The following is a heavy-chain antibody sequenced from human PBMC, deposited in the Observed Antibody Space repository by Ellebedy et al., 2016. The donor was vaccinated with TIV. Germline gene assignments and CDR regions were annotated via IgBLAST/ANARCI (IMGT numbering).Heavy chain of an antibody. D-gene: IGHD3-16*01. CDR3: ARDREASRLGELPGAFDI. CDR1: GGSISSYY. J-gene: IGHJ3*02. V-gene: IGHV4-59*01. Sequence: SETLSLTXTVSGGSISSYYWSWIRQPPGKGLEWIGYIYYSGSTNYNPSLKSRVTISVDTSKNQFSLKLSSVTAADTAVYYCARDREASRLGELPGAFDIWGQGTMVTVSS. CDR2: IYYSGST.